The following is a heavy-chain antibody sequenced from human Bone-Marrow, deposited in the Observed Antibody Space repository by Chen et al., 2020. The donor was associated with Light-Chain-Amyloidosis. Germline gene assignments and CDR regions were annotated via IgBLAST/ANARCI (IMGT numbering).Heavy chain of an antibody. CDR2: IFYSGST. D-gene: IGHD2-21*02. J-gene: IGHJ4*02. CDR3: ARVQTVTALNY. CDR1: ETSIDAAY. Sequence: QVQLQESGPGLVKPSETLSLTCSVSETSIDAAYWAWIRQPPGKGLEWIGYIFYSGSTTYNPSLKSRVTMSVDTSTNQFSLKLTSLTTADTAVYYCARVQTVTALNYWGQGTMVTVYS. V-gene: IGHV4-59*01.